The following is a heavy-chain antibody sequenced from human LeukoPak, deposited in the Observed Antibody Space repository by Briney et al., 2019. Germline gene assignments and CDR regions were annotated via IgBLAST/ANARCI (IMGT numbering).Heavy chain of an antibody. D-gene: IGHD3-3*01. CDR1: GYTFTNYG. V-gene: IGHV1-18*01. J-gene: IGHJ4*02. CDR3: ARGYDFWSGYWSAVDFDY. CDR2: ISAYNGNT. Sequence: ASVKVSCKASGYTFTNYGISWVRQAPGQGLEWMGWISAYNGNTNYAQNLQGRVTMTTDTSTSTAYMELRSLRSDDTAVYYCARGYDFWSGYWSAVDFDYWGQGTLVTVSS.